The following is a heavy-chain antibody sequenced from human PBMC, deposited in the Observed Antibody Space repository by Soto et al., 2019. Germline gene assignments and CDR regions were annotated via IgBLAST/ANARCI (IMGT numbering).Heavy chain of an antibody. CDR3: ARDGHGMDV. CDR2: IHVSGST. J-gene: IGHJ6*02. CDR1: GGSVSSGSYQ. V-gene: IGHV4-61*01. Sequence: SETLSLTCTVSGGSVSSGSYQWTWIRQLPGKGLEWIGYIHVSGSTNDNPSLKGRVTMSIDTSKNQFSLKLSSVTAADTAVYYCARDGHGMDVWGQGTKVTVSS.